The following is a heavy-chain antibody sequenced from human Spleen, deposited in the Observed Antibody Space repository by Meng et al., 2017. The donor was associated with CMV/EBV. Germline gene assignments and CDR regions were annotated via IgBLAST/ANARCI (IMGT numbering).Heavy chain of an antibody. Sequence: GKSLKISCAASGFTVSSYWMSWVRQAPGKGLEWVANIKQDGSDKYYVDSVKGRFTISRDNAKNSLYLQMNSLRAEDTAVYYCARGDSGSYYNREEAFDYWGQGTLVTVSS. V-gene: IGHV3-7*01. CDR2: IKQDGSDK. CDR1: GFTVSSYW. D-gene: IGHD1-26*01. CDR3: ARGDSGSYYNREEAFDY. J-gene: IGHJ4*02.